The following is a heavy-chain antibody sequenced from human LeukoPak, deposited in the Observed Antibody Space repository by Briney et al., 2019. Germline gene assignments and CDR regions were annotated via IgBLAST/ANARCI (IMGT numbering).Heavy chain of an antibody. D-gene: IGHD2-2*01. CDR2: IYSSGNT. V-gene: IGHV4-39*07. CDR3: ARGMPYYGMDV. J-gene: IGHJ6*02. CDR1: GGSVSSGTFY. Sequence: SETLSLTCTVSGGSVSSGTFYWGWIRQPPGKGLEWIGNIYSSGNTYYNPSLKSRVTISVDTSKNLFSLKLSSVTAADTAVYYCARGMPYYGMDVWGQGTTVTVSS.